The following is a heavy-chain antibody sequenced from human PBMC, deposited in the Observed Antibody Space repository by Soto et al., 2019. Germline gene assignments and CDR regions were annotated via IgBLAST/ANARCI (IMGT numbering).Heavy chain of an antibody. Sequence: PGGSLRLSCAASGFTFSSYGMHWVRQAPGKGLEWVAVISYDGSNKYYADSVKGRFTISRDNSKNTLYLQMNSLRAEDTAVYYCAKDATPYLIIDGMDVWGQGTTVTVSS. J-gene: IGHJ6*02. V-gene: IGHV3-30*18. D-gene: IGHD3-16*01. CDR3: AKDATPYLIIDGMDV. CDR1: GFTFSSYG. CDR2: ISYDGSNK.